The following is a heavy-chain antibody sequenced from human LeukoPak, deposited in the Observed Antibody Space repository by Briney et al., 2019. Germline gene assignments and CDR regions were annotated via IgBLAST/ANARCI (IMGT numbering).Heavy chain of an antibody. V-gene: IGHV4-38-2*02. CDR3: ARDIRGYNYGWFDY. CDR1: GYSTSSGYY. J-gene: IGHJ4*02. Sequence: SETLSLTCAVSGYSTSSGYYWGWIRQPPGKGLEWIGSIYHSGSTNYNPSLKSRVTISLDTSKNQFSLNLSSVTAADTAVYYCARDIRGYNYGWFDYWGQGTLVTVSS. D-gene: IGHD5-18*01. CDR2: IYHSGST.